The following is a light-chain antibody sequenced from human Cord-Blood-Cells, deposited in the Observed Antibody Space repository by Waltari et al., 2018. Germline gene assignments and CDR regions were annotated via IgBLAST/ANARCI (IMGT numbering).Light chain of an antibody. V-gene: IGLV2-8*01. Sequence: QSALTQPPSASGSPGQSVTISCTGTSSDVGGYNYVSWYQQHPGKAPKLMIYEVSKRPSGVPDRFSGSKSGNTASLTVSGLQAEDEADYYCSSYAGSNKIPYVFGTGTKVTVL. J-gene: IGLJ1*01. CDR2: EVS. CDR3: SSYAGSNKIPYV. CDR1: SSDVGGYNY.